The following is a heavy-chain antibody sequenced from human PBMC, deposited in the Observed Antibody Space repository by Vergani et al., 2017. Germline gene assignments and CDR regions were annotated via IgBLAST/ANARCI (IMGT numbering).Heavy chain of an antibody. CDR1: GGSISSSSYY. CDR2: IYYSGST. V-gene: IGHV4-39*07. D-gene: IGHD1-26*01. Sequence: QLQLQESGPGLVKPSETLSLTCTVSGGSISSSSYYWGWIRQPPGKGLEWIGSIYYSGSTNYNPSLKSRVTISVDKSKNQFSLKLSSVTAADTAVYYCARGLRIVGATRGFQHWGQGTLVTVSS. J-gene: IGHJ1*01. CDR3: ARGLRIVGATRGFQH.